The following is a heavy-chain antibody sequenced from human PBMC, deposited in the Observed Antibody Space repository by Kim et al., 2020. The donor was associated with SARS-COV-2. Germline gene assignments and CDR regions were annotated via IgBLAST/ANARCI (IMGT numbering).Heavy chain of an antibody. Sequence: GGSLRLSCVASGFTFSSYVMSWVRQAPGKGLEWVSDIRGSGGTTNYADSVEGRFIVSRDNSESTLYLQMSSLRVEDTAVYYCAKGVCSGGSCSFDYWGQG. CDR1: GFTFSSYV. CDR3: AKGVCSGGSCSFDY. D-gene: IGHD2-15*01. CDR2: IRGSGGTT. V-gene: IGHV3-23*01. J-gene: IGHJ4*02.